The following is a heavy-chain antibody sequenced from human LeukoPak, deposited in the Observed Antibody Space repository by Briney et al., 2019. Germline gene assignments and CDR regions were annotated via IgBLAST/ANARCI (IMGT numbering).Heavy chain of an antibody. Sequence: TGGSLRLSCAASGFTFSSYAMSWVRQAPGKGLEWVSAMSGSGGSTYYADSVKGRFTISRDNSKNTLYLQMNSLRAEDTAVYYCAKGPPNVVVPAAMVGSDWFDPWGQGTLVTVYS. D-gene: IGHD2-2*01. CDR1: GFTFSSYA. J-gene: IGHJ5*02. V-gene: IGHV3-23*01. CDR3: AKGPPNVVVPAAMVGSDWFDP. CDR2: MSGSGGST.